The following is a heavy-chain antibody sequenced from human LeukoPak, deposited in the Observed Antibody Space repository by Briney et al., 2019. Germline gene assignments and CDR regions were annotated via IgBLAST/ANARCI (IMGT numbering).Heavy chain of an antibody. CDR3: ATYGDYIVDAFDI. V-gene: IGHV4-4*02. J-gene: IGHJ3*02. CDR2: IYHTGST. CDR1: GDSISSGDW. D-gene: IGHD4-17*01. Sequence: SETLSLTCAVSGDSISSGDWWSWVRQPPGKGLEWIGEIYHTGSTNYNPSLKSRVTMSVDKSKNQFSLKLNSVTAADTAVYYYATYGDYIVDAFDIWGQGTMVTVSS.